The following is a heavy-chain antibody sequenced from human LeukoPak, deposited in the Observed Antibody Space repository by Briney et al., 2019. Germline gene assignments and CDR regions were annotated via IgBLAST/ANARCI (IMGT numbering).Heavy chain of an antibody. V-gene: IGHV4-39*01. J-gene: IGHJ3*02. CDR3: ARVRSLDAFDI. CDR1: GGSISSSSYY. CDR2: IYYSGST. Sequence: SETLSLTCTVSGGSISSSSYYWGWIRQPPGKGLEWIGSIYYSGSTYYNPSLKSRVTISVDTSKNQFSLKLSSVTAADTAVYYCARVRSLDAFDIWGQGTMVTVSS. D-gene: IGHD4-17*01.